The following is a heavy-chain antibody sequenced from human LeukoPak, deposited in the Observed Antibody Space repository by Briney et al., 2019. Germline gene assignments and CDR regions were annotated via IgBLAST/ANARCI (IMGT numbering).Heavy chain of an antibody. Sequence: SETLSLTCTVSGGSISSGSYYWGWIRQPPGKGLEWIGSIYYSGSTYYNPSLKSRVTISVDTSKNQFSLKLSSVTAADTAVYYCARWGKTVTSRWFDPWGQGTLVTVSS. V-gene: IGHV4-39*07. D-gene: IGHD4-11*01. CDR1: GGSISSGSYY. J-gene: IGHJ5*02. CDR3: ARWGKTVTSRWFDP. CDR2: IYYSGST.